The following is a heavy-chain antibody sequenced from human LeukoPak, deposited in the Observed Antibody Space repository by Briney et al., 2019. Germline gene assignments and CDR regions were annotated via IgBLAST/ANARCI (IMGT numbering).Heavy chain of an antibody. CDR1: GFTFSSSP. CDR2: ISSDGSTK. J-gene: IGHJ4*02. D-gene: IGHD5-12*01. V-gene: IGHV3-30-3*01. Sequence: GGSLRLSCAASGFTFSSSPMHWVRQAPGMGLEWVSVISSDGSTKFYADSVKGRFTISRDNSKNTLNLQMDSLRAEDTAVFYCARDGTYTDYDPDFDIWGQGTLVTVSS. CDR3: ARDGTYTDYDPDFDI.